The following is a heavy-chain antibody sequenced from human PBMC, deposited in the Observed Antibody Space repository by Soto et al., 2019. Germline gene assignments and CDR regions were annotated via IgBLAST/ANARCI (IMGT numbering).Heavy chain of an antibody. V-gene: IGHV4-34*01. CDR3: ARATGATHPFHY. CDR1: GGSFSGYY. CDR2: INHSGST. D-gene: IGHD1-26*01. Sequence: PSETLSLTCAVYGGSFSGYYWSWIRQPPGKGLEWIGEINHSGSTNYNPSLKSRVTISVDTSKNQFSLKLSSVTAADTAVYYCARATGATHPFHYWGQGALVTVSS. J-gene: IGHJ4*02.